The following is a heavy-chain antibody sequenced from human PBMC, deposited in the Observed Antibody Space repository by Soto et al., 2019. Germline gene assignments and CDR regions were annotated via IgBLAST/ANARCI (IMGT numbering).Heavy chain of an antibody. CDR1: GFTFSSSV. Sequence: GGSLRLSCAASGFTFSSSVMSWVRQAPGKGLEWVSTFSGSTGNTYHADSVKGRFSISRDNSKNTLYLQMNTLRPEDTAVYYCANAVTSATAREWLPYTYYYCMYVCGKGTTVTVSS. CDR3: ANAVTSATAREWLPYTYYYCMYV. V-gene: IGHV3-23*01. J-gene: IGHJ6*04. D-gene: IGHD3-3*01. CDR2: FSGSTGNT.